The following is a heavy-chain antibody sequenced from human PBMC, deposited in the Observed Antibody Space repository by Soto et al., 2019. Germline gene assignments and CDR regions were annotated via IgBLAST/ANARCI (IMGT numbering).Heavy chain of an antibody. D-gene: IGHD3-3*01. CDR3: ASDYDFWSGYYSA. Sequence: QVQLQESGPGLVKPSQTLSLTCTVSGGSISSVGYYWSWIRQHPGKGLEWIGYIYYSGSTYYNPSLESRITIQVDKYKNQFSLKLSSVTAADKDVYYCASDYDFWSGYYSAWGQGTLVTVSS. J-gene: IGHJ5*02. CDR2: IYYSGST. CDR1: GGSISSVGYY. V-gene: IGHV4-31*03.